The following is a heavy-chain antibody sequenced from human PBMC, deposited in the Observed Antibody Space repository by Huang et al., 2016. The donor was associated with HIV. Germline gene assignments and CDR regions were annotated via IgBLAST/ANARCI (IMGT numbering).Heavy chain of an antibody. CDR3: AHLPEPSSPWTDY. D-gene: IGHD1-1*01. CDR1: GFTFDDFS. J-gene: IGHJ4*02. Sequence: EVHLVESGGGLVQPGRSLRLSCGASGFTFDDFSMYWVRQRPRKGLEYGSVITGDSDRVCYAASVNGRFTSSRDNAKNALYLQMNSLRVEDTALYYCAHLPEPSSPWTDYWGQGTLVTVSS. CDR2: ITGDSDRV. V-gene: IGHV3-9*01.